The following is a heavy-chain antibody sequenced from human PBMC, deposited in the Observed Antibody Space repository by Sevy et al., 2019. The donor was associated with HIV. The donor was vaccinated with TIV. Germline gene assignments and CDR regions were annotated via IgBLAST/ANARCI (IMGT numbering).Heavy chain of an antibody. CDR3: AREFCTNGVCLYNDAFDI. D-gene: IGHD2-8*01. CDR1: GFTFSSYS. J-gene: IGHJ3*02. CDR2: ISSSSTI. V-gene: IGHV3-48*02. Sequence: GGSLRLSCAASGFTFSSYSMNWVRQAPGKGLEWVSYISSSSTIYYADSVKGRFTISRDNAKNSLYLQMNSLRDEDTAVYYCAREFCTNGVCLYNDAFDIWGQGTMVTVSS.